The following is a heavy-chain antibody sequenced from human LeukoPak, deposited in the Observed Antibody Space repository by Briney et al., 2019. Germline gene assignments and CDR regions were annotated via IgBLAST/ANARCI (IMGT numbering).Heavy chain of an antibody. V-gene: IGHV3-13*04. D-gene: IGHD3-10*01. CDR3: ARNYGSGSHYFYGIDV. Sequence: GGSLRLSCAASGFTFSSYDMHWVRQATGKGLEWVSGIGIGGHTYYLGSVKGRFTICREDAKNSLYLQMNSLRAGDTAVYYCARNYGSGSHYFYGIDVWGQGTTVTVSS. J-gene: IGHJ6*02. CDR1: GFTFSSYD. CDR2: IGIGGHT.